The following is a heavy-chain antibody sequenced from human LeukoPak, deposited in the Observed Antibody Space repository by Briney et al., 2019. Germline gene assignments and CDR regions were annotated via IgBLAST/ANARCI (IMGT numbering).Heavy chain of an antibody. CDR3: ARGYGSGSYNNFNK. D-gene: IGHD3-10*01. Sequence: SETLSLTCTVSDASVRGYYWSWIRQPPGKGLEWIGYIHYTGNTDYNPSLTSRVTMSVDTSKNQFSLMLTSVTAADTAVYYCARGYGSGSYNNFNKWGQGLLVAVSS. CDR1: DASVRGYY. V-gene: IGHV4-59*02. CDR2: IHYTGNT. J-gene: IGHJ4*02.